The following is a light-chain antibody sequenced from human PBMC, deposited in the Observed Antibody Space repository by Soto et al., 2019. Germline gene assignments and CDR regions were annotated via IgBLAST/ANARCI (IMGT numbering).Light chain of an antibody. CDR1: QGIASH. Sequence: IPLTQSPSSLSASVGDRVTITCRASQGIASHLAWYQQKPGKAPRLLIYAASTLQSGVPSRFSGSGSGTDFTLTISSLQPEDFATYYCQQLNSYPITFGQGTRLEIK. CDR2: AAS. J-gene: IGKJ5*01. V-gene: IGKV1-9*01. CDR3: QQLNSYPIT.